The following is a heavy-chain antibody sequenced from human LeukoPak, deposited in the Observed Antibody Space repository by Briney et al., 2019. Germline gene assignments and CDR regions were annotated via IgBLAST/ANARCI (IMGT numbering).Heavy chain of an antibody. Sequence: SETLSLTCTVSGGSISSYYWSWIRQPAGKGLEWIGRIHTSGSTNYNPSLKSRVTMSVDTSKNQFSLKLSSVTAADTAVYYCASGDFWSGYDDAFDIWGQGTMVTVS. CDR3: ASGDFWSGYDDAFDI. J-gene: IGHJ3*02. CDR1: GGSISSYY. V-gene: IGHV4-4*07. D-gene: IGHD3-3*01. CDR2: IHTSGST.